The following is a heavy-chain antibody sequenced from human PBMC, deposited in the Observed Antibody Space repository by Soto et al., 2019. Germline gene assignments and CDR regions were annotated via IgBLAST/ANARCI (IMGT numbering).Heavy chain of an antibody. CDR3: AAFRFRPVWSDS. Sequence: QGQLVESGGGLVKPEGSLRLSCVASGFIFSDYYMTWIRQAPGKGLEWITYISTSGSTIFYADSVKGRFTIPRDNAKNALYLQMNSLRAEDTALYYCAAFRFRPVWSDSWGQGTLVTVSS. CDR1: GFIFSDYY. CDR2: ISTSGSTI. V-gene: IGHV3-11*01. D-gene: IGHD3-16*01. J-gene: IGHJ4*02.